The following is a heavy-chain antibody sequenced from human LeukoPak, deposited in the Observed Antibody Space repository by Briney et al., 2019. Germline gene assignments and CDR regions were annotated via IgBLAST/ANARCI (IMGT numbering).Heavy chain of an antibody. CDR1: GYTFTGYY. V-gene: IGHV1-46*03. J-gene: IGHJ5*02. Sequence: GASVKVSCKASGYTFTGYYMHWVQQAPGQGLEWMGIINPSGGSTSYAQKFQGRVTMTRDTSTSTVYMELSSLRSEDTAVYYCARDHEGINCSGGSCYSSWFDPWGQGTLVTVSS. D-gene: IGHD2-15*01. CDR3: ARDHEGINCSGGSCYSSWFDP. CDR2: INPSGGST.